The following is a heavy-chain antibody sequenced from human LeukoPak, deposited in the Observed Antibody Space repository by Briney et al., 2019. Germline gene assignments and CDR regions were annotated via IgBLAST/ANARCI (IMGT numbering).Heavy chain of an antibody. V-gene: IGHV3-21*04. Sequence: GGSLRLSCAASGFTFSRYNMNWVRQAPGKGLEWVSGISPNGVITYYADSVKGRFTISRDNAKNSLYLQMNSLRAEDTAVYYCAREGGEWELLRTFDYWGQGTLVTVSS. J-gene: IGHJ4*02. CDR2: ISPNGVIT. D-gene: IGHD1-26*01. CDR1: GFTFSRYN. CDR3: AREGGEWELLRTFDY.